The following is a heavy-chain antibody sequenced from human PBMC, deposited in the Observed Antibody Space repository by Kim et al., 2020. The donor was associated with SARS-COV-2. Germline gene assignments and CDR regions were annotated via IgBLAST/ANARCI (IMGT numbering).Heavy chain of an antibody. CDR3: ARGGITWYYYYMDV. CDR2: IYYSGST. J-gene: IGHJ6*03. D-gene: IGHD1-20*01. Sequence: SETLSLTCTVSGGSISSYYWSWIRQPPGKGLEWIGYIYYSGSTNYNPSLKSRVTISVDTSKNQFALKLSSVTAADTAVYYCARGGITWYYYYMDVWGKGTTVTVSS. V-gene: IGHV4-59*01. CDR1: GGSISSYY.